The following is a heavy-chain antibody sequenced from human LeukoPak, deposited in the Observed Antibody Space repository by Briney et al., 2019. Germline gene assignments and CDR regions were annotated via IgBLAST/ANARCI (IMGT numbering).Heavy chain of an antibody. J-gene: IGHJ4*02. V-gene: IGHV3-23*01. Sequence: QPGGSLRLSCEASGFTFSSYAMSWVRQAPGKGLEWFSSISDSGGSTFYADSVKGRFTISRDNSKNTLYLQMNSLRAEDTAIYFCAKRMGDYWGQGTLVTVSS. CDR1: GFTFSSYA. D-gene: IGHD2-8*01. CDR3: AKRMGDY. CDR2: ISDSGGST.